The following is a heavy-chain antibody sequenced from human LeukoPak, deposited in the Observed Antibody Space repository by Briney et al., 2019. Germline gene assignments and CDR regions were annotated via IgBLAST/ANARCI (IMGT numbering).Heavy chain of an antibody. V-gene: IGHV3-23*01. D-gene: IGHD3-22*01. CDR2: ISGSGGST. J-gene: IGHJ4*02. Sequence: GGSLRLSCAASGFTFSSYAMSWVRQAPGKGLEWVSAISGSGGSTYYADSVKGRFTISRDNSMSTLYVQMNSLRAEDTAVYYCAKDRDPTYYYDSSSYSLFGYWGQGTLVTVYS. CDR3: AKDRDPTYYYDSSSYSLFGY. CDR1: GFTFSSYA.